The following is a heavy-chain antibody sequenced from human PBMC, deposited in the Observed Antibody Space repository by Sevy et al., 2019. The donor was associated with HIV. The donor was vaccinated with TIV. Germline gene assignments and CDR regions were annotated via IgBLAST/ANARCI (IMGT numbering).Heavy chain of an antibody. Sequence: GESLKISCVGSEFTFSSYAMSWVRQTPGRGLEWVSSISPSSSKTYYADSVEGRFTISRDNSKNTLYLQMNSLRAEDTAVYFCAKVRGVYCSSIGCLYFDYWGQGTLVTVSS. CDR2: ISPSSSKT. CDR3: AKVRGVYCSSIGCLYFDY. J-gene: IGHJ4*02. D-gene: IGHD2-2*01. V-gene: IGHV3-23*01. CDR1: EFTFSSYA.